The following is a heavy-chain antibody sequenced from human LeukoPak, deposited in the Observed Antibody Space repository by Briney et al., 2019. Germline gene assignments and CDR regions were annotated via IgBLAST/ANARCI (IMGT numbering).Heavy chain of an antibody. V-gene: IGHV3-43*02. J-gene: IGHJ6*02. CDR2: IGGDGGRT. CDR1: GFTFDDYA. CDR3: AKDSPISDRGLDV. D-gene: IGHD5/OR15-5a*01. Sequence: GGSLRLSCAASGFTFDDYAMHWVSQAPGKSLEWVSLIGGDGGRTYYADSVKGRFTISRDNSRNSLYLQMSSLRIEDTALYYCAKDSPISDRGLDVWGQGTTVTVSS.